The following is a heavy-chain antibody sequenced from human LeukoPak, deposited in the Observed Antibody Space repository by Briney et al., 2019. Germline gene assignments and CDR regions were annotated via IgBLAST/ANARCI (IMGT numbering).Heavy chain of an antibody. J-gene: IGHJ4*02. CDR2: ISSSSSYI. CDR3: AREPLDILGYSFDY. V-gene: IGHV3-21*04. CDR1: GFTFSSYS. Sequence: GGSLRLSCAASGFTFSSYSMNWVRQAPGKGLEWVSSISSSSSYIYYADSVKGRFTISRDNAKNSLYLQMNSLRAEDAAVYYCAREPLDILGYSFDYWGQGTLVTVSS. D-gene: IGHD3-9*01.